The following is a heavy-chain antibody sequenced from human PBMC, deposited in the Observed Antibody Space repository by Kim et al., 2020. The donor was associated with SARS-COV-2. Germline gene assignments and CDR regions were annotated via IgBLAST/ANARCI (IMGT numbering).Heavy chain of an antibody. CDR1: GGSFSGIY. D-gene: IGHD2-8*02. CDR3: ARKSLVPVRRNYSYYYLDV. J-gene: IGHJ6*03. CDR2: INHIRST. V-gene: IGHV4-34*01. Sequence: SETLSLTCAVYGGSFSGIYWSWIRQAPGKGPEWIGEINHIRSTNYNPSLKSRVTISVDTSKNQFSLKLTSVTAADAAVYYCARKSLVPVRRNYSYYYLDV.